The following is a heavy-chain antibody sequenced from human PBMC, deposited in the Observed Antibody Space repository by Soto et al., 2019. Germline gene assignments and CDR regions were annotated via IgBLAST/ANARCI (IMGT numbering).Heavy chain of an antibody. J-gene: IGHJ4*02. D-gene: IGHD2-21*02. CDR1: GFTFSSYG. CDR2: IWYDGSNK. V-gene: IGHV3-33*01. CDR3: ARDGSGGDCYLDY. Sequence: PGGSLRLSCAASGFTFSSYGMHWVRQAPGKGLEWVAVIWYDGSNKYYADSVKGRFTISRDNSKNTLYLQMNSLRAEDTAVYYCARDGSGGDCYLDYWGQGTLVTAPQ.